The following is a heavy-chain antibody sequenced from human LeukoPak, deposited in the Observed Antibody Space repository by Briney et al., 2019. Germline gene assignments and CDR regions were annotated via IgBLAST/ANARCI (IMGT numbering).Heavy chain of an antibody. CDR3: VRSYASSGLDH. Sequence: SETLSLTCTVSGYSITSIYYWGWIRQPPGKGLEWIGSIHHSGDTAYNPSLKSRVTISVDTSKSQFSLKLSSVTAADTAVYYCVRSYASSGLDHWGQGTLVTVSS. CDR1: GYSITSIYY. D-gene: IGHD3-16*01. V-gene: IGHV4-38-2*02. CDR2: IHHSGDT. J-gene: IGHJ4*02.